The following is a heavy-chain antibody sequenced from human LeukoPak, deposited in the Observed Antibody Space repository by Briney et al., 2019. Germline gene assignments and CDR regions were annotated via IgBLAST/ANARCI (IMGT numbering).Heavy chain of an antibody. D-gene: IGHD3-16*01. Sequence: GASVKVSCKASGGTFSSYAISWVRQAPGQGLEWMGGIIPIFGTANYAQKFQGRVTLTADKSTSTAYMELSSLRSEDTAVYYCARPGPPSYDYARRGAFDIWGQGTMVTVSS. CDR2: IIPIFGTA. CDR3: ARPGPPSYDYARRGAFDI. CDR1: GGTFSSYA. V-gene: IGHV1-69*06. J-gene: IGHJ3*02.